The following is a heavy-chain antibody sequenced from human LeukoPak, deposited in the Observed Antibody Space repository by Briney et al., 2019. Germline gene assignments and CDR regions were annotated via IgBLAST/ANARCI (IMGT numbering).Heavy chain of an antibody. CDR2: ISSSGSTI. D-gene: IGHD1-26*01. CDR1: GFTFSDYY. V-gene: IGHV3-11*01. CDR3: ASPLGGSYNDAFDI. Sequence: GGSLRLSCAASGFTFSDYYMSWTRQAPGKGLEWVSYISSSGSTIYYADSVKGRFTISRDNAKNSLYLQMNSLRAEDTAVYYCASPLGGSYNDAFDIWGQGTMVTVSS. J-gene: IGHJ3*02.